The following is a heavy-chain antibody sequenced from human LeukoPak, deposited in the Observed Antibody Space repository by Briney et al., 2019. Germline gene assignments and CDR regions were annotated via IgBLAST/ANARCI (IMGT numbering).Heavy chain of an antibody. Sequence: SETLSLTCTVSGGSISSSSYYWSWIRQPPGKGLEWIGYIYYSGSTNYNPSLKSRVTILVDTSKNLFSLKLSSVTAADTAVYYCARHSTVTPGYFDYWGQGTLVTVSS. D-gene: IGHD4-11*01. CDR3: ARHSTVTPGYFDY. CDR2: IYYSGST. J-gene: IGHJ4*02. CDR1: GGSISSSSYY. V-gene: IGHV4-61*05.